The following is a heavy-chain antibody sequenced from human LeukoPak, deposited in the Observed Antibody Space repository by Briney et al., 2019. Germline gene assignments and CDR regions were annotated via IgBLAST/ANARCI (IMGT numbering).Heavy chain of an antibody. CDR3: AREVLYSSSGKDY. Sequence: SQTLSLTCTVSGGSISSGDYYWSWIRLPPGKGLEWIGYIYYSGSTYYNPSLKSRVTISADTSKNQFSLKLSSVTAADTAVYYCAREVLYSSSGKDYWGQGTLVTVSS. D-gene: IGHD6-6*01. CDR2: IYYSGST. V-gene: IGHV4-30-4*08. CDR1: GGSISSGDYY. J-gene: IGHJ4*02.